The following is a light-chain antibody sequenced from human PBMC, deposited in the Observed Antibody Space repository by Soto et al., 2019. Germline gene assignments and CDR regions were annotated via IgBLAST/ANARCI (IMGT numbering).Light chain of an antibody. Sequence: EIVLTQSPGTLSLSPGERATLSCRASQSVSSNFLAWYQEKPGQAPRLLIYGASSRATGIPDRFSGSGSGTDFTLTISSLQPEDFATYYCQQSYSTPDTFGGGTKVDIK. CDR1: QSVSSNF. CDR2: GAS. CDR3: QQSYSTPDT. J-gene: IGKJ4*01. V-gene: IGKV3-20*01.